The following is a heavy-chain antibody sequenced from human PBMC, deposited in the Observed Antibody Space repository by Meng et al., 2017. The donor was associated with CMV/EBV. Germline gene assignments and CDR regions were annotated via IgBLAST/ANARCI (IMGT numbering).Heavy chain of an antibody. D-gene: IGHD3-16*02. Sequence: SETLSLTCAISGDSVSSNSAAWNWIRQSPSRGLEWLGRTYYRSKWYNDYAVSVKSRITINPDTSKNQFSLQLNSVTPEDTAVYYCARGHPVYDYVWGSYPTPLGYFDYWGQGTLVTVSS. V-gene: IGHV6-1*01. CDR3: ARGHPVYDYVWGSYPTPLGYFDY. J-gene: IGHJ4*02. CDR1: GDSVSSNSAA. CDR2: TYYRSKWYN.